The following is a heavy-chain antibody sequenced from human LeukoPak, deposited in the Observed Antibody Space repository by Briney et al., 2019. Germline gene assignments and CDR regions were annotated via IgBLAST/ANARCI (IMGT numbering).Heavy chain of an antibody. CDR2: INEDGSTT. J-gene: IGHJ4*02. D-gene: IGHD1-26*01. CDR1: GFTFSSYA. Sequence: GGSLRLSCAASGFTFSSYAMHWVRQAPGKGLVWVSRINEDGSTTNYADSVKGRSTIFRDNAKNTLYLQMNSLRAEDTAVYYCVRDLGGRSGHWGQGTLVTVSS. V-gene: IGHV3-74*01. CDR3: VRDLGGRSGH.